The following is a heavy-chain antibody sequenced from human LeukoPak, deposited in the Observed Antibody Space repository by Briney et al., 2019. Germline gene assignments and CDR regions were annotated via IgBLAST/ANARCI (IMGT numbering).Heavy chain of an antibody. J-gene: IGHJ6*03. V-gene: IGHV1-2*02. Sequence: GASVKVSCKASGYTFTGYYMHWVRQAPGQGLEWMGWINPNSGGTNYAQKFQGRVTMTRDTSISTAYMELSRLRSDDTAVYYCARKGPAAYHYYYMDVWGKGTTVTISS. CDR1: GYTFTGYY. D-gene: IGHD2-2*01. CDR3: ARKGPAAYHYYYMDV. CDR2: INPNSGGT.